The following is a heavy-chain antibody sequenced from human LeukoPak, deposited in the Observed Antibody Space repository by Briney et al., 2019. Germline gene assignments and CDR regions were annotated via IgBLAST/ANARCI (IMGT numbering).Heavy chain of an antibody. CDR3: AREQLKYYYDSSGYSDY. CDR1: GFTLSSYS. D-gene: IGHD3-22*01. CDR2: ISTSSSYI. J-gene: IGHJ4*02. V-gene: IGHV3-21*01. Sequence: GGSLRLSCAASGFTLSSYSMNWVRQAPGKGLEWVSSISTSSSYIYYADSVKGRFTISRDNAKNSLYLQMNSLRAEDTAVYYCAREQLKYYYDSSGYSDYWGQGTLVTVSS.